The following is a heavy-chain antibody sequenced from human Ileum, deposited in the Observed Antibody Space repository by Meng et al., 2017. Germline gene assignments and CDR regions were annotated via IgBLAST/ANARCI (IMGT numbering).Heavy chain of an antibody. V-gene: IGHV4-4*02. CDR1: CVSMESNNW. CDR2: VYHSGST. Sequence: VRREASGPGRGKPSGTRSLPCVVSCVSMESNNWWTWIRQPPGQGLEWIGEVYHSGSTHYNPSLQSRVTISIDNSKNRFSLSLNSVTAADTAIYYCARADYVRYFDLWGRGTLVTVSS. CDR3: ARADYVRYFDL. J-gene: IGHJ2*01. D-gene: IGHD3-10*02.